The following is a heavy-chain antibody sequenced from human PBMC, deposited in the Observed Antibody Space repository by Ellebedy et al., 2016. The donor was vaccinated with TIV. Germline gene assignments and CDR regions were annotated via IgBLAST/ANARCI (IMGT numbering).Heavy chain of an antibody. CDR3: ARGAGLNDFDY. CDR2: IYPDDSDT. Sequence: GESLKISXKASGYSFTSYWIGWVRQMPGKDLEWMGIIYPDDSDTRYSPSIRGQVTFSADKSTTTAYLQWGSLKPSDTAIYFCARGAGLNDFDYWGQGTLVTVTS. V-gene: IGHV5-51*01. CDR1: GYSFTSYW. J-gene: IGHJ4*02.